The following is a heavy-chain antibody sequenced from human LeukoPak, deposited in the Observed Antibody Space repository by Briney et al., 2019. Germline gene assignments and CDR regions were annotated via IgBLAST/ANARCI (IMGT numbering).Heavy chain of an antibody. CDR2: LIAILGIA. J-gene: IGHJ4*02. CDR3: ARDSGDYDFWSGYSFYFDY. V-gene: IGHV1-69*04. D-gene: IGHD3-3*01. CDR1: GGTFSSYA. Sequence: GASVKVSCKASGGTFSSYAISWVRQAPGQGLEWMGRLIAILGIANYAQKFQGRVTITADKSTSTAYMELSSLRSEDTAVYYCARDSGDYDFWSGYSFYFDYWGQGTLVTVSS.